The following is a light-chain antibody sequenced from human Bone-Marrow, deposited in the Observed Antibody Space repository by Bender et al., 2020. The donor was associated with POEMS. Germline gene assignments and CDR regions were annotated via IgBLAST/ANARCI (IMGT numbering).Light chain of an antibody. CDR1: TGDIYNFRF. V-gene: IGLV2-14*03. Sequence: QSALTQPASVSGSPGQSITISCTGTTGDIYNFRFVSWYQQHPGRAPKLIIFDVSSRPTGVSDRFSGSKSGDTASLTISGLQAEDEADYYCSSYSRDNTFVFGVGTKVTVL. J-gene: IGLJ1*01. CDR2: DVS. CDR3: SSYSRDNTFV.